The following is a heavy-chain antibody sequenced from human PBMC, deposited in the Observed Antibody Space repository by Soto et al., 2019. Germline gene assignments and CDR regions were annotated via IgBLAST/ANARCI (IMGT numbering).Heavy chain of an antibody. Sequence: SETLSLTCTFSLVSVSSGSFYWAWIRQPPWKGLEWIGSIYYGGSTHYNPSLKSRVSISVDTSKNQFSLKLTSVTAADTAVYSCARHRMGEIRYVDWSTRKYSYGMDVWGQDTTGNVSS. D-gene: IGHD3-9*01. CDR1: LVSVSSGSFY. CDR3: ARHRMGEIRYVDWSTRKYSYGMDV. J-gene: IGHJ6*02. CDR2: IYYGGST. V-gene: IGHV4-39*01.